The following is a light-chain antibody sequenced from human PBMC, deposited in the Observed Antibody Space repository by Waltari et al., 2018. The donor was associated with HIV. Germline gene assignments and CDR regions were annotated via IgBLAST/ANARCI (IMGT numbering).Light chain of an antibody. CDR3: QQSYSTPLT. Sequence: DIQMTQSPSSLSASIGGRVTITCRPSHTVKTYLNWYLQKPGKAPSLLIHGTSTLQSGVPSMFSGTGSWTHFTLTINDLQPEDCGIYYCQQSYSTPLTFGGGT. CDR1: HTVKTY. CDR2: GTS. J-gene: IGKJ4*01. V-gene: IGKV1-39*01.